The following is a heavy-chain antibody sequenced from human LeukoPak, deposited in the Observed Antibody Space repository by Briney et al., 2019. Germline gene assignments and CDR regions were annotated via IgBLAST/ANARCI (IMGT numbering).Heavy chain of an antibody. J-gene: IGHJ4*02. CDR3: ARVGHNGSGSYPFDY. CDR1: GGPIGGGGTS. CDR2: IYHSGST. Sequence: SETLSLTCAVSGGPIGGGGTSGSWIRSPQGKALEGFGYIYHSGSTYYNPSLKSRVTISVDRSKNQFSLKLSSVTAADTAVYYCARVGHNGSGSYPFDYWGQGTLVTVSS. V-gene: IGHV4-30-2*01. D-gene: IGHD3-10*01.